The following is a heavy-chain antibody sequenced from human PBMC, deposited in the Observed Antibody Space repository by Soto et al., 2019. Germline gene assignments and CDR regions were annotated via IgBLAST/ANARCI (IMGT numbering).Heavy chain of an antibody. J-gene: IGHJ4*02. D-gene: IGHD3-10*01. V-gene: IGHV4-34*01. CDR1: CGSFSGYY. CDR3: ARGGVLLWFGESRAFDY. CDR2: INHSGST. Sequence: VSLTCAVYCGSFSGYYWIWMRQPPGKGLEWIGEINHSGSTNYNPSLKSRVTISVDTSKNQFSLKLSSVTAADTAVYYCARGGVLLWFGESRAFDYWGQGTLVTVS.